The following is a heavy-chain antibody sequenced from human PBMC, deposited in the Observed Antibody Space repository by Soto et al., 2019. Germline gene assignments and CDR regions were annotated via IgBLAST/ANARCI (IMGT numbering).Heavy chain of an antibody. Sequence: QITLKESGPTLVKPTQTLTLTCTFSGFSLSTREVGVGWIRHPPGKALEWLALIYWDDDNPYRPSLKSRLTIAKDTSKSLVILIMTNMDPEDTATYYCAHRAYYYGSGSYYTHWGQGILVTVSS. CDR1: GFSLSTREVG. V-gene: IGHV2-5*02. J-gene: IGHJ4*02. D-gene: IGHD3-10*01. CDR3: AHRAYYYGSGSYYTH. CDR2: IYWDDDN.